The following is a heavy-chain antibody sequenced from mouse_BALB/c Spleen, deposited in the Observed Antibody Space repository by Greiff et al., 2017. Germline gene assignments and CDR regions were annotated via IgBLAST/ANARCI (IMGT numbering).Heavy chain of an antibody. Sequence: QVQLKESGPELVKPGASVKISCKASGYAFSSSWMNWVKQRPGQGLEWIGRIYPGDGDTNYNGKFKGKATLTADKSSSTAYMQLSSLTSVDSAVYFCARYDPYYFDYWGQGTTLTVSS. CDR2: IYPGDGDT. CDR3: ARYDPYYFDY. D-gene: IGHD2-3*01. J-gene: IGHJ2*01. V-gene: IGHV1-82*01. CDR1: GYAFSSSW.